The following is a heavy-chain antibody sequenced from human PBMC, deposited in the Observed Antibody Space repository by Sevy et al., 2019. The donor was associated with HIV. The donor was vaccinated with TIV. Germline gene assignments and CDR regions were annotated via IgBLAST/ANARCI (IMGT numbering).Heavy chain of an antibody. CDR2: TYYRSKWYN. Sequence: SQTISLTCAISGDSVSSNSAAWNWIRQSPSRGLEWLGRTYYRSKWYNGYAVSVKSRITINPDTSKNQFSLQLNSVTPEDTAVYYCAREGVGYGDYGGYYYYGMDVWGQGTTVTVSS. CDR1: GDSVSSNSAA. V-gene: IGHV6-1*01. J-gene: IGHJ6*02. D-gene: IGHD4-17*01. CDR3: AREGVGYGDYGGYYYYGMDV.